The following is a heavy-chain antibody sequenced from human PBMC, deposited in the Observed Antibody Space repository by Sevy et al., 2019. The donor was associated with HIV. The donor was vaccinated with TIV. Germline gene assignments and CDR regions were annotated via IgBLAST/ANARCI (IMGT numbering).Heavy chain of an antibody. CDR3: ARKQFVLPFDY. Sequence: GGSLRLSCAASGFTFSDYAIHWVRQAPGKGLEWLAVISYHGRNQFYADSVRGRFTISRDDSKNTFYLQMNSLRPDDTAVYYCARKQFVLPFDYWGQGTLVTVSS. V-gene: IGHV3-30*04. CDR1: GFTFSDYA. CDR2: ISYHGRNQ. J-gene: IGHJ4*02. D-gene: IGHD6-6*01.